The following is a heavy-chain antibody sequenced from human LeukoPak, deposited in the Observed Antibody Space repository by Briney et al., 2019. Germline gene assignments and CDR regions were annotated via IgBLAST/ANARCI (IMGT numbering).Heavy chain of an antibody. CDR2: VHYSGST. CDR3: ARHMTTAVSGDFDY. J-gene: IGHJ4*02. CDR1: GGSISSSNYY. D-gene: IGHD4-11*01. V-gene: IGHV4-39*01. Sequence: SETLSLTCTVSGGSISSSNYYWGWIRQPPGKGLEWIGSVHYSGSTYYNPSLKSRVTISVDTSKNQFSLKLSSVTAADTAVYYCARHMTTAVSGDFDYWGQGTLVTVSS.